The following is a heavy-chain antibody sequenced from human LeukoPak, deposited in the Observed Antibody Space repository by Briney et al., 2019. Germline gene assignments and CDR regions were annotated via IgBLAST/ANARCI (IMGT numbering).Heavy chain of an antibody. J-gene: IGHJ6*03. D-gene: IGHD1-26*01. CDR2: IYYSGST. Sequence: SETLSLTCTVSGGSVSSGGYYWSWIRQHPGKGLEWIGYIYYSGSTYYNPSLKSRLTISLDTSTNQFSLKLGSVTAADTAVYYCATTAYYFYVDVWGKGTTITASS. CDR3: ATTAYYFYVDV. CDR1: GGSVSSGGYY. V-gene: IGHV4-31*03.